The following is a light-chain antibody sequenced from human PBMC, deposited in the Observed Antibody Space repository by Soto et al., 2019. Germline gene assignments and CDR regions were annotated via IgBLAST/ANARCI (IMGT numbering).Light chain of an antibody. CDR1: QSVLYSSNNKNY. CDR2: WAS. CDR3: QQYYSTPQT. J-gene: IGKJ4*01. V-gene: IGKV4-1*01. Sequence: DIVMTQSPDSLAVSLGERATINCKSSQSVLYSSNNKNYLAWYQQKPGQPPKLLIYWASTRESGVPDRFSGSGSGTDFTLTTSSLQAEDVAVYYCQQYYSTPQTFGGGTKVEIK.